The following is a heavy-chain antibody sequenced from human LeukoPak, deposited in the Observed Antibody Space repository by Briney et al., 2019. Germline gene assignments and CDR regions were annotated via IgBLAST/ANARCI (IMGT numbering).Heavy chain of an antibody. V-gene: IGHV1-46*01. CDR1: GYTFTSYY. CDR2: INPSGGSA. Sequence: ASVKVSCKASGYTFTSYYIHWVRQAPGQGLEWMGIINPSGGSASYAQKFEGRVTMTRDTSTSTVYMELNSLRAEDTAVYYCARDSKTSSLADPSGEGNLVTVSS. D-gene: IGHD2-2*01. J-gene: IGHJ5*02. CDR3: ARDSKTSSLADP.